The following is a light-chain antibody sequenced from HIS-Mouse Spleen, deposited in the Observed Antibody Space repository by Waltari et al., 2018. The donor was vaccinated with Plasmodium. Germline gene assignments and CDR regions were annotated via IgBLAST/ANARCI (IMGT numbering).Light chain of an antibody. J-gene: IGKJ2*01. V-gene: IGKV3-20*01. Sequence: RASQSVSTSYLAGYQQKPGQAPRLLIYGASSRATGIPDRFSGSGSGTDFTLTISRLEPEDFAVYYCQQYGSSPYTFGQGTKLEIK. CDR3: QQYGSSPYT. CDR2: GAS. CDR1: QSVSTSY.